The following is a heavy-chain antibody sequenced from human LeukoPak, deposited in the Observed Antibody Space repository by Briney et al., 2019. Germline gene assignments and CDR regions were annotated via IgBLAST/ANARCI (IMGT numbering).Heavy chain of an antibody. CDR1: GGSFSGYY. Sequence: SETLSLTCAVYGGSFSGYYWSWIRQPPGKGLEWIGEINHSGSTNYNPSLKSRVTISVDTSKNQFSLKLSSVTAADTAVYYCARRGLFPYDAWGQGTLVTVSS. J-gene: IGHJ5*02. D-gene: IGHD3-16*01. CDR3: ARRGLFPYDA. CDR2: INHSGST. V-gene: IGHV4-34*01.